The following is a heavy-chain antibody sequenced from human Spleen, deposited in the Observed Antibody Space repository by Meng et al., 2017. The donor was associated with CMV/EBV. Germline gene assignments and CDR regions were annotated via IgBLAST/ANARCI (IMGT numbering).Heavy chain of an antibody. V-gene: IGHV1-3*02. CDR1: GYTFTSYA. CDR2: SNAGNGNT. D-gene: IGHD3-22*01. Sequence: QVQLLQSGVEVKKPGASVKVSCKASGYTFTSYAMHWVRQAPGQRLEWMGWSNAGNGNTKYSQEFQGRVTITRDTSTSTAYMELSSLRSEDTAVYYCARGGHSSGYFDYWGQGTLVTVSS. CDR3: ARGGHSSGYFDY. J-gene: IGHJ4*02.